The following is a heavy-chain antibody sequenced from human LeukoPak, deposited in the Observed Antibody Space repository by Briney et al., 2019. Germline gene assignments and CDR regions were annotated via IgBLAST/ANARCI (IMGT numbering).Heavy chain of an antibody. Sequence: SGGSLRLSCAASGFTFNSYGMSWVRQAPGKGLEWVSAISGSGGSTYYADSVKGRFTISRDISKNTLYLQMNSLRAEDTAVYYCAKKNLGYCSSASCYSDYWGQGTLVTVSS. D-gene: IGHD2-2*01. CDR3: AKKNLGYCSSASCYSDY. CDR1: GFTFNSYG. V-gene: IGHV3-23*01. J-gene: IGHJ4*02. CDR2: ISGSGGST.